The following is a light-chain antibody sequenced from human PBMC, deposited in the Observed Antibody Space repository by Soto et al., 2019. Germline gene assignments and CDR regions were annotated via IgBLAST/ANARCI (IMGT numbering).Light chain of an antibody. CDR2: GNS. V-gene: IGLV1-40*01. Sequence: QSVLTQPPSVSRAPGQRVTISCTGSSSNIGAGYDVHWYQQLPGTAPKLVIYGNSNRPSGVPDRFSGSKSGTSASLAITGLQAEDEADYYCQSYDSSLSGVVFGGGTQLTVL. CDR1: SSNIGAGYD. J-gene: IGLJ2*01. CDR3: QSYDSSLSGVV.